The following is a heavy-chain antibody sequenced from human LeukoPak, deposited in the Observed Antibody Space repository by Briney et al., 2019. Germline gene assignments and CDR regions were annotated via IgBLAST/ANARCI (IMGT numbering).Heavy chain of an antibody. D-gene: IGHD6-13*01. CDR1: GGSISNNNW. CDR3: ARVYSSSHNWFDT. Sequence: SETLSLTCAVSGGSISNNNWWSWVRQSPEKGLEWIGEIYHSGSTNYNPSLKSRLTISVDKSKNQFSLNLSSVTAADTAVYYCARVYSSSHNWFDTWGQGTHVTVSS. J-gene: IGHJ5*02. CDR2: IYHSGST. V-gene: IGHV4-4*02.